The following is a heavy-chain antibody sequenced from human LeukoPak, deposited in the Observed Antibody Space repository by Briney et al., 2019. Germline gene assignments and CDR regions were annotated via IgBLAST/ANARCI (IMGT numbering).Heavy chain of an antibody. Sequence: ASVKVSCKASGYSFTGYDLHWVRQASGQGLEWMGWISPNSGGTHYAQNFQGRVTMTRDTSISTAYMELSNLRSDDTAVYYCARSCSSTNRGLYYYYYIDVWGKGTTVTVSS. CDR1: GYSFTGYD. D-gene: IGHD2-2*01. J-gene: IGHJ6*03. V-gene: IGHV1-2*02. CDR3: ARSCSSTNRGLYYYYYIDV. CDR2: ISPNSGGT.